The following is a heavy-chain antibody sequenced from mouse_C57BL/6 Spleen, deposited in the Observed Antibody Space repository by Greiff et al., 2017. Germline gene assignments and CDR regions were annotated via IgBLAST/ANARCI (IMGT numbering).Heavy chain of an antibody. CDR2: IDPNTGGT. D-gene: IGHD4-1*01. CDR1: GYTFTSYW. CDR3: GKSLGYPFAY. V-gene: IGHV1-72*01. Sequence: QVQLQQPGAELVTPGASVTLSCKASGYTFTSYWMHWVKQTPVRGLEWIGRIDPNTGGTEYNEKFKSKATLTVDKPSSTAYMQLSRLTSEDSAGNYCGKSLGYPFAYWGQGTLVTVSA. J-gene: IGHJ3*01.